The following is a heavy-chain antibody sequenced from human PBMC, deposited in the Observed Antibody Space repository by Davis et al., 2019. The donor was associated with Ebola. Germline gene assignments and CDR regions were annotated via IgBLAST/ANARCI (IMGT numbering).Heavy chain of an antibody. CDR3: AASAGTVGKFDY. Sequence: AASVKVSCKPSGFTFANSAIQWARQAPGQRLEWIGWVVVGTNNINYAQKFQGRVTITRDMTTSTAYMELTGLRSEDTALYYCAASAGTVGKFDYWGQGTLVTVSS. CDR1: GFTFANSA. V-gene: IGHV1-58*02. D-gene: IGHD1-14*01. CDR2: VVVGTNNI. J-gene: IGHJ4*02.